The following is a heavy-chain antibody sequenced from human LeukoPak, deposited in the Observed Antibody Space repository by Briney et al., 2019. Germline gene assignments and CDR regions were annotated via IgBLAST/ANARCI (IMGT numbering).Heavy chain of an antibody. D-gene: IGHD5-12*01. J-gene: IGHJ6*03. CDR2: ISSSSSYI. Sequence: GGSLRLSCAASGFTFSSYSMNWVRQAPRKGLEWVSSISSSSSYIYYADSVKGRFTISRDNAKNSLYLQMNSLRAEDTAVYYCAREGKSYSGYDFYYYYYYMDVWGKGTTVTVSS. CDR3: AREGKSYSGYDFYYYYYYMDV. CDR1: GFTFSSYS. V-gene: IGHV3-21*01.